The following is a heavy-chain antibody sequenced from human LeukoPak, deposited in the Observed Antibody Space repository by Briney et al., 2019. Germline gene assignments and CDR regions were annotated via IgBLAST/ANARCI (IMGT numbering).Heavy chain of an antibody. CDR1: GFTFSNAG. CDR2: IKSKTDGGTT. CDR3: TTDGIIQLERDAFDI. Sequence: PGGSLRLSCAASGFTFSNAGMSWVRQAPGKGLEWVGRIKSKTDGGTTDYAAPVKGRFTISRDDSKNTLYLQMNSLKTEDTAVYYCTTDGIIQLERDAFDIWGQGTMVTVSS. J-gene: IGHJ3*02. D-gene: IGHD1-1*01. V-gene: IGHV3-15*01.